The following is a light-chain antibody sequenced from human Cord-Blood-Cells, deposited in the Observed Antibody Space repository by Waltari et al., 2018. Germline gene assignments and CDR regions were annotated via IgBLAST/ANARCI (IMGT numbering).Light chain of an antibody. J-gene: IGLJ3*02. CDR2: EGS. V-gene: IGLV2-23*01. Sequence: QSALTQPASVSGSPGQPITISCTGTSSAVGSVNLCPWYQQPPGKAPKLMIYEGSKRPSGVSNRFSGSKSGNTASLTISGLQAEDEADYYCCSYAGSSTWVFGGGTKLTVL. CDR3: CSYAGSSTWV. CDR1: SSAVGSVNL.